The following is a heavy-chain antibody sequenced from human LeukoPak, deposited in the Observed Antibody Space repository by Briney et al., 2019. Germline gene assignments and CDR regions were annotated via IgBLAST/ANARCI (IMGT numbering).Heavy chain of an antibody. CDR3: AKAMYSSSPHFDY. V-gene: IGHV3-30*18. CDR2: ISYDGSNK. CDR1: GFTFSSYG. D-gene: IGHD6-6*01. J-gene: IGHJ4*02. Sequence: GGSLRLSCAASGFTFSSYGMHWVRQAPGKGLEWVAVISYDGSNKYYADSVEGRFTISRDNSKNTLYLQMNSLRAEDTAVYYCAKAMYSSSPHFDYWGQGTLVTVSS.